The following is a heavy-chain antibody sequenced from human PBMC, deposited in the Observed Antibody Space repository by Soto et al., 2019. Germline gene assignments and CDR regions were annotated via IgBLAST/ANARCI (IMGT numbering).Heavy chain of an antibody. CDR3: TTVATNVGVVIQGMDV. Sequence: GGSLRLSCAASGFTFINAWMSWVRQAPGKGLEWVGRIKSKTDGVATDAAAPVKGRFTISRDDSKNTLYLQMNSLKTEDTAVDYCTTVATNVGVVIQGMDVWGQGTTVTVYS. V-gene: IGHV3-15*01. CDR2: IKSKTDGVAT. J-gene: IGHJ6*02. D-gene: IGHD3-3*01. CDR1: GFTFINAW.